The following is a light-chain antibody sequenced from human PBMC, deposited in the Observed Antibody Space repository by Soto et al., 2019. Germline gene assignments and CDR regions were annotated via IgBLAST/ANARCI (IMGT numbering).Light chain of an antibody. CDR3: QQYETFSGT. V-gene: IGKV1-9*01. CDR1: QGISSY. Sequence: IQLTQSPSSLSASVGDRVTITCRASQGISSYLAWYQQKPGKAPKLLIYDASALPRGVPSRFSGSGSGTKITHTIASLQPDDFATYYCQQYETFSGTFGPGTKVDIK. CDR2: DAS. J-gene: IGKJ1*01.